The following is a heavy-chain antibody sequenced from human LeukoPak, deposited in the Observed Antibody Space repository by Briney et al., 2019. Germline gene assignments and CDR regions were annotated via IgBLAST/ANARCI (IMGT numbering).Heavy chain of an antibody. V-gene: IGHV1-18*01. CDR2: ISPYNGNT. CDR3: ARLAAVTSSDY. J-gene: IGHJ4*02. CDR1: GYTFTSYG. Sequence: ASVKVSSKASGYTFTSYGISWVRQAPGQGLEWMGWISPYNGNTNYAQKLQGRVTMTTDASTSTAYMELRSLRSDDTAVYYCARLAAVTSSDYWGQGALVTVSS. D-gene: IGHD2-15*01.